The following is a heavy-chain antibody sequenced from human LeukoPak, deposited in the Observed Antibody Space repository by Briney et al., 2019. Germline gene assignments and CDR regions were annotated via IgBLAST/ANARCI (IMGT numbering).Heavy chain of an antibody. CDR2: ISSCSSYI. D-gene: IGHD2-2*01. J-gene: IGHJ4*02. CDR1: GFTFSSYS. V-gene: IGHV3-21*01. CDR3: ARAPVPAASDY. Sequence: GGSLRLSCAASGFTFSSYSMNWVRQAPGKGPEWVSSISSCSSYIYYADSVKGRFTISRDNAKNSLYLQMNSLRAEDTAVYYCARAPVPAASDYWGQGTLVTVSS.